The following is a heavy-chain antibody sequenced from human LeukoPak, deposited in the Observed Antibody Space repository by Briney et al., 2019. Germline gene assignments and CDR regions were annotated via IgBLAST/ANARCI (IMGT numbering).Heavy chain of an antibody. D-gene: IGHD3-22*01. J-gene: IGHJ5*02. CDR2: IYYSGST. V-gene: IGHV4-39*07. CDR1: GGSISSSSYY. Sequence: SETLSLTCTVSGGSISSSSYYWGWIRQPPGKGLEWIGSIYYSGSTNYNPSLKSRVTISVDTSKNQFSLKLSSVTAADTAVYYCARDGYYYDSSGYSPWGQGTLVTVSS. CDR3: ARDGYYYDSSGYSP.